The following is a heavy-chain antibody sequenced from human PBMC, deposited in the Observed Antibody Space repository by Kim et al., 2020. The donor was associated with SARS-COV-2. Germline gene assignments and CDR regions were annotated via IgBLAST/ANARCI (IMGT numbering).Heavy chain of an antibody. CDR3: ARERYYDSSGYAHYFDY. V-gene: IGHV3-53*01. J-gene: IGHJ4*02. Sequence: VKGRFTIYRDNSKNTLYLQMNSLRAEDTAVYYCARERYYDSSGYAHYFDYWGQGTLVTVSS. D-gene: IGHD3-22*01.